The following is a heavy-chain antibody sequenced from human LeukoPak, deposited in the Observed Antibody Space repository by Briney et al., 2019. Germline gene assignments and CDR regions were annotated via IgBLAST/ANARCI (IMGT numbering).Heavy chain of an antibody. CDR3: ARDNGDYDY. CDR1: GYTFTRYD. Sequence: ASVKVSCKASGYTFTRYDINWVRQATGQGLEWMGWTNPNSGNRGYAQNFQGRVTMTTNPSISTAYMELSSLRSEDTAVYYCARDNGDYDYWGQGTLVTVSS. D-gene: IGHD4-17*01. J-gene: IGHJ4*02. CDR2: TNPNSGNR. V-gene: IGHV1-8*01.